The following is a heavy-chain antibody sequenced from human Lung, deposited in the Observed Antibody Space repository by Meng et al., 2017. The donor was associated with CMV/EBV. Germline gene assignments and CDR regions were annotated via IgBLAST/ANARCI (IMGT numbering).Heavy chain of an antibody. CDR2: INPSGGST. CDR3: ARAGRYCSSTSCYNEDYYYYYGMDV. D-gene: IGHD2-2*02. Sequence: ASVKVSXKASGYTFTSYYMHWVRQAPGQGLEWMGIINPSGGSTSYAQKFQGRVTMTRDTSTSTVYMELSSLRSEDTAVYYCARAGRYCSSTSCYNEDYYYYYGMDVWGQGXTVTVSS. V-gene: IGHV1-46*01. J-gene: IGHJ6*02. CDR1: GYTFTSYY.